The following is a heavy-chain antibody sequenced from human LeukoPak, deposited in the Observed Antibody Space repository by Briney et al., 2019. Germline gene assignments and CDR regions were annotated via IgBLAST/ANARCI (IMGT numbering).Heavy chain of an antibody. Sequence: PGGSLRLSCAASGFTFSSYAMHWVRQAPGKGLEWVAVISYDGSNKYYADSVKGRFTISRDNSKNTLYLQMNSLRAEDTAVYYCATAPVVRAFYYYYYMDVWGKGTTVTVSS. CDR1: GFTFSSYA. CDR2: ISYDGSNK. J-gene: IGHJ6*03. D-gene: IGHD2-2*01. V-gene: IGHV3-30*04. CDR3: ATAPVVRAFYYYYYMDV.